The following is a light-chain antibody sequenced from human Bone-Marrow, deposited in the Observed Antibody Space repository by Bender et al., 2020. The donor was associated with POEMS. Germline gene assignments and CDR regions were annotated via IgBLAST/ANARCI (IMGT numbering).Light chain of an antibody. V-gene: IGLV1-44*01. J-gene: IGLJ2*01. Sequence: QSVLTQPPSASGTPGQRVTISCSGSSSNIGTNPVNWYQQLPGTAPKLLIYINNQRPSGVPDRFSGSKSGSTASLTISGLQADDEADYYCCSSAGYYNLVFGGGTKLTVL. CDR2: INN. CDR3: CSSAGYYNLV. CDR1: SSNIGTNP.